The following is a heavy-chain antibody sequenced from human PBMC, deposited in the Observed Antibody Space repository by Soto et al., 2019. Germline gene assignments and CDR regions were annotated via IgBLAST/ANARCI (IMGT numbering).Heavy chain of an antibody. V-gene: IGHV1-3*01. CDR2: INAGNSDT. CDR3: ARYSSSHSEY. D-gene: IGHD6-13*01. J-gene: IGHJ4*02. Sequence: GASVKVSCKASRYSFTTYVLHWLRQAAGQRLEWMGWINAGNSDTKYSKKFQGRVTMTRDISASTAYMQLSSLRSEDTSVYYCARYSSSHSEYWGQGTLVTVSS. CDR1: RYSFTTYV.